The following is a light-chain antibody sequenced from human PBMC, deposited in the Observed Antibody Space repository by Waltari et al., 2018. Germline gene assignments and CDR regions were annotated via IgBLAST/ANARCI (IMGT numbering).Light chain of an antibody. CDR2: WAS. CDR3: QQYYTAPYT. J-gene: IGKJ2*01. Sequence: DIVMTQSPDSLAVSLGEKATMNCKSNQSLLYNSNNKNYLAWYQQKPGQPLKLFFYWASSRESGVPDRFSGSGSGTDFTLTIGSLQAEDVAVYYCQQYYTAPYTFGQGTKLEIK. V-gene: IGKV4-1*01. CDR1: QSLLYNSNNKNY.